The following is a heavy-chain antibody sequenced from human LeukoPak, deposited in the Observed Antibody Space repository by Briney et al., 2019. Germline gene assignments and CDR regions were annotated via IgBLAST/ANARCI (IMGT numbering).Heavy chain of an antibody. V-gene: IGHV3-23*01. CDR1: GFTFSSYA. Sequence: GGSLRLSCAASGFTFSSYAMSWVRQAPGKGLEWVSSIRGRGDDTYYADSVKGRFTISRDNSKNTLYLQMNSLRAEDTAVYYCAKDDEGGCSSTSCYKWFDPWGQGTLVTVSS. CDR3: AKDDEGGCSSTSCYKWFDP. D-gene: IGHD2-2*02. CDR2: IRGRGDDT. J-gene: IGHJ5*02.